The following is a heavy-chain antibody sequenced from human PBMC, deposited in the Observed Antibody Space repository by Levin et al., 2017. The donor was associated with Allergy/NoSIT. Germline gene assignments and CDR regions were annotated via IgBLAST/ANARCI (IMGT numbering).Heavy chain of an antibody. Sequence: SGPTLVKPTQTLTLTCTFSGFSLSTSGMRVSWIRQPPGKALEWLARIDYDDDKFYSTSLKTRLTISTDTSKNQVVLTMTNMDPVDAATYYCVRTIAAAGTYYFDYWGQGTLVTVSS. CDR1: GFSLSTSGMR. D-gene: IGHD6-13*01. CDR3: VRTIAAAGTYYFDY. V-gene: IGHV2-70*04. CDR2: IDYDDDK. J-gene: IGHJ4*02.